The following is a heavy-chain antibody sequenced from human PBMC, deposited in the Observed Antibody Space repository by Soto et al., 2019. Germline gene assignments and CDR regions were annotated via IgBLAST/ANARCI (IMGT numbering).Heavy chain of an antibody. D-gene: IGHD3-10*01. J-gene: IGHJ3*02. Sequence: GGSLRLSCAASGFTFSSYAMSWVRQAPGKGLEWVSAISGSGGSTYYADSVKGRFTISRDNSKNTLYLQMNSLRAEDTAVYYCAKDFWLRMVRGATGAFDIWGQGTMVTVSS. CDR1: GFTFSSYA. CDR3: AKDFWLRMVRGATGAFDI. CDR2: ISGSGGST. V-gene: IGHV3-23*01.